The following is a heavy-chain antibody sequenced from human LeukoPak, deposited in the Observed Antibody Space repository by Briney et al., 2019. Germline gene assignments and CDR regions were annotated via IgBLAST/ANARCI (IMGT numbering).Heavy chain of an antibody. J-gene: IGHJ4*02. CDR3: ARGGRYCSGGSCLDY. CDR1: GGSISSYY. D-gene: IGHD2-15*01. V-gene: IGHV4-59*01. Sequence: SETLSLTCTVSGGSISSYYWSWIRQPPGKGLEWIGYIYYSVSTNYNPSLRSRVTISVDTSKNQFSLKLSSVTAADTAVYYCARGGRYCSGGSCLDYWGQGTLVTVSS. CDR2: IYYSVST.